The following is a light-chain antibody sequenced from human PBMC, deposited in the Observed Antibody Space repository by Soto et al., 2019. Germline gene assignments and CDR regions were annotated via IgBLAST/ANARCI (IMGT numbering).Light chain of an antibody. Sequence: DIQLAQSPSSLSASVGDRVTIPCQASQDISKYLNWYQQKPGKAPTLLISATSTLQSGVPSRFRGSGSGTDFTLTITSLQPEDFATYYCQQTYTPPRTFGQGTKVAIK. CDR1: QDISKY. J-gene: IGKJ1*01. V-gene: IGKV1-39*01. CDR3: QQTYTPPRT. CDR2: ATS.